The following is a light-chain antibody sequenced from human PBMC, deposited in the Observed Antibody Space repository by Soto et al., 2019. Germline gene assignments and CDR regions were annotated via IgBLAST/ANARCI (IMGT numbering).Light chain of an antibody. CDR1: QSLVHSDGIAY. Sequence: DIVMTQTPLSLPVTPGEPSSFSCRSNQSLVHSDGIAYFSWFQQRPGRSPRRLIYKVSNRDSGVPARFSGSGSGTDFALKISRVEAEDVGVYYCMQGTHWPITFGQGTRLEIK. J-gene: IGKJ5*01. V-gene: IGKV2-30*02. CDR2: KVS. CDR3: MQGTHWPIT.